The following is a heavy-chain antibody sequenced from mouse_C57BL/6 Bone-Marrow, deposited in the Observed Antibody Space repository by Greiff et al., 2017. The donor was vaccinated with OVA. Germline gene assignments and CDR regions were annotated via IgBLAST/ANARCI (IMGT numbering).Heavy chain of an antibody. V-gene: IGHV1-55*01. CDR2: IYPGSGST. Sequence: QVHVKQPGAELVKPGASVKMSCKASGYTFTSYWITWVKQRPGQGLEWIGDIYPGSGSTNYNEKFKSKATLTVDTSSSTAYMQLSSLTSEDSAVYYCARSGVGTVVARYWYFDVWGTGTTVTVS. D-gene: IGHD1-1*01. CDR1: GYTFTSYW. CDR3: ARSGVGTVVARYWYFDV. J-gene: IGHJ1*03.